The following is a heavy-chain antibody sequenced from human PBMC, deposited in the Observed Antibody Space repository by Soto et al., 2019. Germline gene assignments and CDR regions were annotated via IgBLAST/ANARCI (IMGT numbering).Heavy chain of an antibody. CDR1: GFTFSSYS. CDR2: ISSSSSYI. V-gene: IGHV3-21*01. Sequence: GGSLRLSCAASGFTFSSYSMNWVRQAPGKGLEWVSSISSSSSYIYYADSVKGRFTISRDNAKNSLYLQMNSLRAEDTAVYYCARDMADYYYGMDVWGQGTTVTVSS. J-gene: IGHJ6*02. CDR3: ARDMADYYYGMDV. D-gene: IGHD3-10*01.